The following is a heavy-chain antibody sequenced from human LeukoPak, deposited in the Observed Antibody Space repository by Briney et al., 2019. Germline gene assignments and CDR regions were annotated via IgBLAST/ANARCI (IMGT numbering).Heavy chain of an antibody. J-gene: IGHJ6*03. CDR1: GFTFSSYG. CDR2: ISYDGSNK. Sequence: GGSLRLSCAASGFTFSSYGMHWVRQAPGKGLEWVAVISYDGSNKYYADSVKGRFTISRDNSKNTLYLQMNSLRAEDTAVYYCAKGSSSGWSYYYYYMDVWGKGTTVTVSS. CDR3: AKGSSSGWSYYYYYMDV. V-gene: IGHV3-30*18. D-gene: IGHD6-19*01.